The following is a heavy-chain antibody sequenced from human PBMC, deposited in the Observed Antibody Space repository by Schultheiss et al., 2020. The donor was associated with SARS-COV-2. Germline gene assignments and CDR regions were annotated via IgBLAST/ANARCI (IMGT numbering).Heavy chain of an antibody. CDR1: GGTFSSYA. CDR2: IIPIFGTA. CDR3: AKDPNLGYYYFWYFDL. D-gene: IGHD3-10*01. V-gene: IGHV1-69*06. Sequence: SVKVSCKASGGTFSSYAISWVRQAPGQGLEWMGGIIPIFGTANYAQKFQGRVTITADKSTSTAYMELSSLRSEDTAVYYCAKDPNLGYYYFWYFDLWGRGTLVTVSS. J-gene: IGHJ2*01.